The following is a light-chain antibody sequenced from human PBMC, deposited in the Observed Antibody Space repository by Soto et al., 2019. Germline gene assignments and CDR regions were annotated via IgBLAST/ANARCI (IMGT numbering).Light chain of an antibody. V-gene: IGKV1-5*03. Sequence: DIQMTQSPSTLSASVGDRVTITCRASQSISSWLAWYQQKPGKAPKLLIYKASSLESGVPSRFSGSGSGTEFTLTISSLQPDDFATYYCQQAYTCGQGTKLEIK. CDR1: QSISSW. CDR3: QQAYT. CDR2: KAS. J-gene: IGKJ2*01.